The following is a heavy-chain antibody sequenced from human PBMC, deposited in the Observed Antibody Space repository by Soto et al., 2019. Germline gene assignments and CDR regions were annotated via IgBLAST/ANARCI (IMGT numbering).Heavy chain of an antibody. V-gene: IGHV3-21*05. D-gene: IGHD6-19*01. CDR3: ARENSSGWLDAFDI. CDR1: GFTFSSYS. J-gene: IGHJ3*02. CDR2: ISSSSSYI. Sequence: GGSLRLSCAASGFTFSSYSMNWVRQAPGKGLEWVSYISSSSSYIYYADSVKGRFTISRDNAKNSLYLQMNSLRAEDTAVYYCARENSSGWLDAFDIWGQGTMVTVSS.